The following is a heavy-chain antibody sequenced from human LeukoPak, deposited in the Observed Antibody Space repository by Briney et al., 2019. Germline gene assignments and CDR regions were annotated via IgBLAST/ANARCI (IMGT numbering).Heavy chain of an antibody. CDR2: IYTSGST. CDR1: GGSISSYY. D-gene: IGHD3-9*01. V-gene: IGHV4-4*07. CDR3: ARTRANYDVLIGSTIYYHYYYMDV. Sequence: SETLSLTCTVSGGSISSYYWSWIRQPAGKGLEWIGRIYTSGSTNYNPSLKSRVTMSVDTSKNQFSLKLTSVTAADSAVYYCARTRANYDVLIGSTIYYHYYYMDVWGKGTTVTISS. J-gene: IGHJ6*03.